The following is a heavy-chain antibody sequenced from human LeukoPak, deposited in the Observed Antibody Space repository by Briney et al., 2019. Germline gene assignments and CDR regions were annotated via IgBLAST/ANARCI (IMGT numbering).Heavy chain of an antibody. V-gene: IGHV1-18*01. D-gene: IGHD2-2*01. CDR3: ARDPLIGYCSSTSCYGWFDP. CDR1: GYTFTSYG. J-gene: IGHJ5*02. Sequence: ASVKVSCKASGYTFTSYGISWVRQAPGRGLDWMGWISANNGNTNYAQKVQGRVTMTTDTSTTTVYMELRSLRSEDTAVYYCARDPLIGYCSSTSCYGWFDPWGQGTLVTVSS. CDR2: ISANNGNT.